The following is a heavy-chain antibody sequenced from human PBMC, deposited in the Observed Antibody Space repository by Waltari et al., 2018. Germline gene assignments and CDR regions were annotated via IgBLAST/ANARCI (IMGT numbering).Heavy chain of an antibody. CDR1: GYSISSGYY. V-gene: IGHV4-38-2*02. CDR2: IYHSGRT. J-gene: IGHJ2*01. Sequence: QVQLQESGPGLVKPSETLSLTCTVSGYSISSGYYWGWIRQPPGKGLEWIGSIYHSGRTYYNPSLKGRVTISVDTSKNQFSLKLSSVTAADTAVYYCARDEGFVEQLGLYWYFDLWGRGTLVTVSS. CDR3: ARDEGFVEQLGLYWYFDL. D-gene: IGHD6-6*01.